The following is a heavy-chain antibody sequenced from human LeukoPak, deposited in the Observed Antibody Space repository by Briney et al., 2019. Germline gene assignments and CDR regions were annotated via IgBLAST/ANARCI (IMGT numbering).Heavy chain of an antibody. D-gene: IGHD3-10*01. J-gene: IGHJ5*02. Sequence: PSETPSLTCAVYGGSFSGYYWSWIRQPPGKGLEWIGEINHSGSTNYNPSLKSRVTISVDTSKNQFSLKLSSVTAADTAVYYCARHRYYGSGSYYFRVVGNWFDPWGQGTLVTVSS. CDR3: ARHRYYGSGSYYFRVVGNWFDP. V-gene: IGHV4-34*01. CDR1: GGSFSGYY. CDR2: INHSGST.